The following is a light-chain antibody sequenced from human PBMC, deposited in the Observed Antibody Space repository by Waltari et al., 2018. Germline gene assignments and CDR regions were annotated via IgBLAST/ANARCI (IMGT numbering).Light chain of an antibody. Sequence: IQMTQSPSSLYASVGDRVTITCRASQSISSYLNWYQQKPGKAPKLLIYAASSLQSGVPSRFSGSGSGTDFTLTISSLQPEDFATYYCQQSYSTHAFGQGTKVEIK. V-gene: IGKV1-39*01. J-gene: IGKJ1*01. CDR1: QSISSY. CDR3: QQSYSTHA. CDR2: AAS.